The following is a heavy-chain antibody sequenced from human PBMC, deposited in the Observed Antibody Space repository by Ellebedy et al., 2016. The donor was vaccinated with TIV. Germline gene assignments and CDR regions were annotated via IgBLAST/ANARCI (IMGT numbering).Heavy chain of an antibody. D-gene: IGHD4-17*01. V-gene: IGHV3-7*03. CDR1: GFTFSTSW. CDR2: IKQDGTDE. Sequence: GESLKISCAASGFTFSTSWINWVRQAPGRGLEWVANIKQDGTDENYVDSVKGRFTVSRDNARKSVFLHMNTLRVEDTAVYYCARGLSDYGDFQLNLWGQGALVTVST. CDR3: ARGLSDYGDFQLNL. J-gene: IGHJ5*02.